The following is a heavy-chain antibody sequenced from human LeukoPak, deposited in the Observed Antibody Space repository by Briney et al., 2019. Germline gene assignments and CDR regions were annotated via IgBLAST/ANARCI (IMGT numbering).Heavy chain of an antibody. Sequence: SETLSLTCAVYGGSFSGYYWSWVRQPPGKGLEWIGEIYHSGSTNYNPSLKSRVTISVDKSKNQFSLKLSSVTAADTAVYYCARVNEYGDYEYYFDYWGQGTLVTVSS. D-gene: IGHD4-17*01. V-gene: IGHV4-34*01. CDR3: ARVNEYGDYEYYFDY. CDR2: IYHSGST. CDR1: GGSFSGYY. J-gene: IGHJ4*02.